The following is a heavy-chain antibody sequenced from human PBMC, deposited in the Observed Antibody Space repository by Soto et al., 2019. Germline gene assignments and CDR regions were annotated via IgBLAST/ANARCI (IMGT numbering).Heavy chain of an antibody. Sequence: LRLSCAASGFTFSSYGMRWVRQAPGKGLEWVALITYAGSNKNYADSVKGRFTISRDNSKNTLYLQMNSLRPEDTAVYYCARSEQYQVFAFDIWGQGTMVTVSS. CDR2: ITYAGSNK. CDR3: ARSEQYQVFAFDI. D-gene: IGHD6-19*01. CDR1: GFTFSSYG. V-gene: IGHV3-30*03. J-gene: IGHJ3*02.